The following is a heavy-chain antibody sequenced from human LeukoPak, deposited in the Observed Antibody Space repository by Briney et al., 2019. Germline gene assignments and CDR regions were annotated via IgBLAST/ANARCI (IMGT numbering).Heavy chain of an antibody. CDR3: AKKIEYQLLRAHYFDY. D-gene: IGHD2-2*01. J-gene: IGHJ4*02. Sequence: GGSLRLSCAASGFTFSSYAMSWVRQAPGKGLEWVSAISGSGGSTYYADSVKGRFTISRDNSKNTLYLQMNSLRAEDTAVYYCAKKIEYQLLRAHYFDYWGQGTLVTVSS. CDR1: GFTFSSYA. CDR2: ISGSGGST. V-gene: IGHV3-23*01.